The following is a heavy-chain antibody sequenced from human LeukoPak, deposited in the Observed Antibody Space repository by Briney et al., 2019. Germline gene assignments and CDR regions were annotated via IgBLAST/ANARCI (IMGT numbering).Heavy chain of an antibody. CDR1: GGSFSGYY. D-gene: IGHD2-2*01. CDR2: INHSGST. CDR3: ARGSPNFDIVVVPAARRRNWFDP. J-gene: IGHJ5*02. Sequence: SETLSLTCAVYGGSFSGYYWSWIRQPPGKGLEWIGDINHSGSTNYNPSLKSRVTISVDTSKNQFSLKLSSVTAADTAVYYCARGSPNFDIVVVPAARRRNWFDPWGQGTLVTVSS. V-gene: IGHV4-34*01.